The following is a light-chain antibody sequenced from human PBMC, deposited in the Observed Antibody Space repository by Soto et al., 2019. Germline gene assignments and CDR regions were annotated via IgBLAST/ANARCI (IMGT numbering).Light chain of an antibody. CDR3: KSSAGSNTYV. CDR2: EVV. Sequence: QSVLTQPPSASGSPGQSVTISCTGTKSDIGVYDFGSWYQHHPGKAPRLIIYEVVQRPSGVPDRFSGSKSGNTASLTVSGLQAADEADYFCKSSAGSNTYVFGSGTKLTVL. J-gene: IGLJ1*01. CDR1: KSDIGVYDF. V-gene: IGLV2-8*01.